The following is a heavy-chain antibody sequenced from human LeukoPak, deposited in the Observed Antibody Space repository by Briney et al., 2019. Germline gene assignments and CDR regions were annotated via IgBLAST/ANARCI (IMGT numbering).Heavy chain of an antibody. CDR1: GFTFGSYS. CDR2: ISSSSSYI. D-gene: IGHD1-26*01. J-gene: IGHJ4*02. Sequence: GGSLRLSCAASGFTFGSYSMNWVRQAPGKGLEWVSSISSSSSYIYYADSVKGRFTISRDNAKNSLYLQMNSLRAEDTALYYCTKDGVGTTKMYYFDYWGQGTLVTVSS. V-gene: IGHV3-21*04. CDR3: TKDGVGTTKMYYFDY.